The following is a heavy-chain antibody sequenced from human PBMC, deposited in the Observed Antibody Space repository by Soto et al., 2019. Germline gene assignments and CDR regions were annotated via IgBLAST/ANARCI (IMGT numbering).Heavy chain of an antibody. J-gene: IGHJ5*02. D-gene: IGHD2-2*01. V-gene: IGHV4-61*01. CDR1: GGSVSSGSYY. Sequence: QVQLQESGPGLVKPSETLSLTCTVSGGSVSSGSYYWSWIRQPPGKGLEWIGYIYYSGSTNYNPSLKIRVTISVDTSKNQFSLKLSSVTAADTAVYYCASLTLELVPAAMGMRHSWFDPWGQGTLVTVSS. CDR3: ASLTLELVPAAMGMRHSWFDP. CDR2: IYYSGST.